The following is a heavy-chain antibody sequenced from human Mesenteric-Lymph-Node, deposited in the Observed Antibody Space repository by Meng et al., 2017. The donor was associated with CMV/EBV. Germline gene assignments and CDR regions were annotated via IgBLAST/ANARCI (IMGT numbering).Heavy chain of an antibody. CDR3: ARDDSSGYMGDYFDY. V-gene: IGHV4-59*01. CDR1: GGSISSYY. Sequence: SETLSLTCTVSGGSISSYYWSWIRQPPGKGLEWIGYIYYSGSTNYNPSLKSRVTISVDTSKNQFSLKLSSVTAADTAVYYCARDDSSGYMGDYFDYWGQGTLVTVSS. J-gene: IGHJ4*02. CDR2: IYYSGST. D-gene: IGHD3-22*01.